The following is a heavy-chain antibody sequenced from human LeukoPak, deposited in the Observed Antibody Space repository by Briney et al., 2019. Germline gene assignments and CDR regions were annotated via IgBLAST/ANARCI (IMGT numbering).Heavy chain of an antibody. V-gene: IGHV3-73*01. D-gene: IGHD1-1*01. Sequence: GGSLRLSCAASGFTFSGSAMHWVRQASGKGLEWVGRIRSKANSYATAYAASVKGRFTISRDDSKNTAYLQMNSLKTEDTAVYYCTSSKLEPIYYYCYYYMDVWGKGTTVTVSS. CDR1: GFTFSGSA. CDR2: IRSKANSYAT. CDR3: TSSKLEPIYYYCYYYMDV. J-gene: IGHJ6*03.